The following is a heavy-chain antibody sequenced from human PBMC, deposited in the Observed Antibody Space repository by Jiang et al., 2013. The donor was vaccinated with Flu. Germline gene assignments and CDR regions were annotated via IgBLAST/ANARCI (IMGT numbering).Heavy chain of an antibody. J-gene: IGHJ6*02. D-gene: IGHD3-22*01. CDR1: GFSLSNARMG. CDR3: ARLYDSSGYYVYYYYYGMDV. Sequence: KPTQTLTLTCTVSGFSLSNARMGVSWIRQPPGKALEWLAHIFSNDEKSYSTSLKSRLTISKDTSKSQVVLTMTNMDPVDTATYYCARLYDSSGYYVYYYYYGMDVWGQGTTVTVSS. CDR2: IFSNDEK. V-gene: IGHV2-26*01.